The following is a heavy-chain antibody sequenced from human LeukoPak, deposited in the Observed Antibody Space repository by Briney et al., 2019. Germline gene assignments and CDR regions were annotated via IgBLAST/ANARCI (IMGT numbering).Heavy chain of an antibody. V-gene: IGHV3-23*01. CDR2: ISGRGGNT. Sequence: PGGSLRLSCAASGFTFSSYAMSWVRQAPGKGLECVSTISGRGGNTDYADSVKGRFTISTDNSKNTLYLQMNSLRAEDTAVYYCARVSLPGGLYGDGALDFWGQGTLVTVSS. CDR1: GFTFSSYA. D-gene: IGHD4-17*01. CDR3: ARVSLPGGLYGDGALDF. J-gene: IGHJ4*02.